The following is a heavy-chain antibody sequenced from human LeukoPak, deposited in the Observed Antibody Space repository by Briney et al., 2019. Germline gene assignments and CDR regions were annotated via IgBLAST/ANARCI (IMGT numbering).Heavy chain of an antibody. CDR3: AREKLWLGESIDY. J-gene: IGHJ4*02. CDR2: ISAYNGNT. CDR1: GYTFTGYY. V-gene: IGHV1-18*04. D-gene: IGHD3-10*01. Sequence: ASVKVSCKASGYTFTGYYMHWVRQAPGQGLEWMGWISAYNGNTNYAQKLQGRVTMTTDTSTSTAYMELRSLRSDDTAVYYCAREKLWLGESIDYWGQGTLVTVSS.